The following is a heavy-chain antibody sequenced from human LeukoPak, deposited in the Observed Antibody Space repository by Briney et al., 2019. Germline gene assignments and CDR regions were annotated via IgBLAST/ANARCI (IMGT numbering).Heavy chain of an antibody. D-gene: IGHD3-9*01. J-gene: IGHJ4*02. CDR3: ARSPPLRRYFDC. CDR2: ISGSGDNT. CDR1: GLTFSTYA. V-gene: IGHV3-23*01. Sequence: PGGSLRLSWAASGLTFSTYAMSWVRQAPGKGLEWVSAISGSGDNTYYADSVKGRFTISRDNSENTLYLQMNSLRAEDTAVYYCARSPPLRRYFDCWGQGTLVTVSS.